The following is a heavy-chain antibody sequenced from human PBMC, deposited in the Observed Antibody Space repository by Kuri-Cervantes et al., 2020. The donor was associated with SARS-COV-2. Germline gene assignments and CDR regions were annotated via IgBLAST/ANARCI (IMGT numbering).Heavy chain of an antibody. J-gene: IGHJ4*02. Sequence: GGSLRLSCAASGFTFSSYDMHWVRQATGKGLEWVSAIGTAGDTYYPGSVKGRFTISRENAKNSLYLQMNSLRAEDTAVYYCAREPVVVAASSHFDYWGQGTLVTVSS. V-gene: IGHV3-13*01. CDR2: IGTAGDT. CDR3: AREPVVVAASSHFDY. CDR1: GFTFSSYD. D-gene: IGHD2-15*01.